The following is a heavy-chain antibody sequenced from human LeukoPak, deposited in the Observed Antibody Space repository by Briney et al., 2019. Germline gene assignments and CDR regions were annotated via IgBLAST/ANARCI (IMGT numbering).Heavy chain of an antibody. CDR1: GFTVSSNY. V-gene: IGHV3-66*01. Sequence: GGSLRLSCAASGFTVSSNYMSWVRQAPGKGLEWVSVIYSGGGTYYADSVKGRFTISRDNSRNTLCLQMNSLRAEDMAVYYCASSLYYYDSSGYPHAFDIWGQGTMVTVSS. J-gene: IGHJ3*02. D-gene: IGHD3-22*01. CDR2: IYSGGGT. CDR3: ASSLYYYDSSGYPHAFDI.